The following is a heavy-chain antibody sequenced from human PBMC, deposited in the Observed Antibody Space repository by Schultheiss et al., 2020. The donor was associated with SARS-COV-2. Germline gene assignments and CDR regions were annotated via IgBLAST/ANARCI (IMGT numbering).Heavy chain of an antibody. D-gene: IGHD3-3*01. CDR1: GFTFSSYG. CDR2: IWYDGSNK. Sequence: GGSLRLSCAASGFTFSSYGMHWVRQAPGKGLEWVAVIWYDGSNKYYADSVKGRFTISRDNSKNTLYLQMNSLRAEDTAVYYCAKTFYDFWSGYYIHQETWFDPWGQGTLVTVSS. V-gene: IGHV3-33*06. CDR3: AKTFYDFWSGYYIHQETWFDP. J-gene: IGHJ5*02.